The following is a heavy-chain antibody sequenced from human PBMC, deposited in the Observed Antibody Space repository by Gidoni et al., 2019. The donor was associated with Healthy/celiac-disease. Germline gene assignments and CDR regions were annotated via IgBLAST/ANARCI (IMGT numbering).Heavy chain of an antibody. CDR3: ARAVGLWLITGDDYFDY. Sequence: EVQLVETGGCLVQPGGSLRLSCAASGVTFSSYSMNCVRQAPGKGLEWVSYISSSSSTISYADSGKGRFTISRDNAKNSLYLQMSSLRDEDTAVYYCARAVGLWLITGDDYFDYWGQGTLVTVSS. V-gene: IGHV3-48*02. D-gene: IGHD7-27*01. CDR1: GVTFSSYS. J-gene: IGHJ4*02. CDR2: ISSSSSTI.